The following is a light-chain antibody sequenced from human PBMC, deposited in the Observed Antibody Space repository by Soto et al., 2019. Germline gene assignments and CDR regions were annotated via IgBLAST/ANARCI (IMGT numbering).Light chain of an antibody. Sequence: QSALTKPASVSGSPGQSITISCTGTSSDIGSYNLVSWYQQHPGKAPKLMIYEGSKRPSGVSNRFSGSKSGNAASLTISGLQAEDEADYYCCSYADSNVLFGGGTKLTVL. CDR2: EGS. V-gene: IGLV2-23*01. J-gene: IGLJ2*01. CDR3: CSYADSNVL. CDR1: SSDIGSYNL.